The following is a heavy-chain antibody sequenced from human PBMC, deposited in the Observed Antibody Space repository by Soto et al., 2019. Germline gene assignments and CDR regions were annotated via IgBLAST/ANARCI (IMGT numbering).Heavy chain of an antibody. CDR3: VRNALGWFVA. D-gene: IGHD7-27*01. Sequence: GGSLRLSCVASGFTFSNYYMDWVRQAPGKGLAWVARVKHRPKDFGTEYAASVTARFIISRDDSQKSLFLQMNSLKAEDTATYYCVRNALGWFVAWGQGTLVTVSS. J-gene: IGHJ5*02. CDR1: GFTFSNYY. V-gene: IGHV3-72*01. CDR2: VKHRPKDFGT.